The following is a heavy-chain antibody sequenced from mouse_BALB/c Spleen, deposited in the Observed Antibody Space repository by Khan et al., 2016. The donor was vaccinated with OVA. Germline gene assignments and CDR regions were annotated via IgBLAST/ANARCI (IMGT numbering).Heavy chain of an antibody. J-gene: IGHJ3*01. D-gene: IGHD1-1*01. Sequence: EVEPVASGGDLVKPGGSLKLSCAASGFTFSTYGMSWVRQTPDRRLEWVATVSTGGSYTYYPDSVKGRFTISRDNAKNTLYLQMNSLKSDDTAIFYCTRLAYYYDSEGFAYWGQGTLVTVSA. CDR1: GFTFSTYG. CDR2: VSTGGSYT. CDR3: TRLAYYYDSEGFAY. V-gene: IGHV5-6*01.